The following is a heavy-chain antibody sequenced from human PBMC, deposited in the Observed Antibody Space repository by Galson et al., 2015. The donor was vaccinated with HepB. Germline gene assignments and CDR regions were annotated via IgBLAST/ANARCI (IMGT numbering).Heavy chain of an antibody. J-gene: IGHJ3*02. CDR1: TFIFGDYA. D-gene: IGHD3-3*01. CDR2: IGGTGGGI. V-gene: IGHV3-23*01. Sequence: SLRLSCAASTFIFGDYAMSWVRQAPGKGLEWVAVIGGTGGGIHYADSVKGRLIIPGDNSKNTLFLQMNSLRAEDTATYYCAKDGVPYNGLYDAFDIWGQGTMVTVSS. CDR3: AKDGVPYNGLYDAFDI.